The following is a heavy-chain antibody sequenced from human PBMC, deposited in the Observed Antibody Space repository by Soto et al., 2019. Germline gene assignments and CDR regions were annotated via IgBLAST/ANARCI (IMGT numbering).Heavy chain of an antibody. Sequence: SDTLSLTCTVSGGSISSYYWSWIRQPPGKGLEWIGYIYYSGSTNYNPSLKSRVTISVDTSKNQFSLKLSSVTAADTAVYYCARHYGSCFDYWGQGTLVTVYS. CDR3: ARHYGSCFDY. CDR1: GGSISSYY. V-gene: IGHV4-59*08. J-gene: IGHJ4*02. D-gene: IGHD3-10*01. CDR2: IYYSGST.